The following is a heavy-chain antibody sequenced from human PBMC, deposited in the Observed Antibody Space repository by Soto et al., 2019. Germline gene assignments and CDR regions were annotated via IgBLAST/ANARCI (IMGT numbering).Heavy chain of an antibody. Sequence: QVQLVQSGAEVKKPGSSVKVSCKASGGTFSSYAISWVRQAPGQGLEWMGGIIPIFGTANYAQKFQGRVTLTADESTSTADRELSSLRSEDTAGYYCASPDRGGSYYYYGMDVWGQGTTVTVSS. CDR3: ASPDRGGSYYYYGMDV. CDR2: IIPIFGTA. CDR1: GGTFSSYA. J-gene: IGHJ6*02. V-gene: IGHV1-69*01. D-gene: IGHD3-10*01.